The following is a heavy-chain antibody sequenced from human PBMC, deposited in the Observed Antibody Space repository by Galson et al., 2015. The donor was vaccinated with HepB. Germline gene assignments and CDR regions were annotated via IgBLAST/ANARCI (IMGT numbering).Heavy chain of an antibody. CDR3: TTDISNYNVLTGYVDDY. J-gene: IGHJ4*02. D-gene: IGHD3-9*01. CDR1: GFTFSNAW. Sequence: SLRLSCAASGFTFSNAWMSWVRQAPGKGLEWVGRIKSKTDGGTPDYAAPVKDRFTISRDDSKNTLYLQMNSLKTEDTAVYYCTTDISNYNVLTGYVDDYWGQGTLVTVSS. V-gene: IGHV3-15*01. CDR2: IKSKTDGGTP.